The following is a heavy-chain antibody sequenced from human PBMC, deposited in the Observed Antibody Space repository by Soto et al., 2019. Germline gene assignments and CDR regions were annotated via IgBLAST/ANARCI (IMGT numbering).Heavy chain of an antibody. V-gene: IGHV5-51*01. CDR1: GYSFTSYW. D-gene: IGHD6-6*01. CDR3: ARQTTYSSSLTYYYYGMDV. Sequence: GESLKISCKGSGYSFTSYWIGWVRQMPVKSLDWMGIIYPGDSDTRYSPSFQGQVTISADKSISTAYLQWSSLKASDTAMYYCARQTTYSSSLTYYYYGMDVWGQGTTVTVSS. J-gene: IGHJ6*02. CDR2: IYPGDSDT.